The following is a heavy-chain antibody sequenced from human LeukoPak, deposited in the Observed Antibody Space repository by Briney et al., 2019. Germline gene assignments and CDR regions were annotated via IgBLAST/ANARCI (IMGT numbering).Heavy chain of an antibody. CDR2: IYYSVST. Sequence: SETLSLTCTVSGGSISRAGYCCSWIRHHPGKGLEWIGYIYYSVSTSYNPSFKSRVTISVDASKNQFSLKLSSVTAADTAVYYCARTKGDFWSGYHRGHFDYWGQGTLVTVSS. D-gene: IGHD3-3*01. V-gene: IGHV4-31*03. CDR3: ARTKGDFWSGYHRGHFDY. J-gene: IGHJ4*02. CDR1: GGSISRAGYC.